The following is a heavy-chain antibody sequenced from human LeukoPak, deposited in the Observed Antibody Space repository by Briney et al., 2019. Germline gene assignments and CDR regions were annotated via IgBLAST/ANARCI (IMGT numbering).Heavy chain of an antibody. CDR3: ARVSVTISDYYFDY. Sequence: SETLSLTCAVYGGSFSGDFWSWIRQPPGKGLEWIGEINHSGSTNYNPSLKSRVTISVDTSKNQFSLRLSSVTAADTAVYYCARVSVTISDYYFDYWGQGTLVTVSS. V-gene: IGHV4-34*01. CDR1: GGSFSGDF. J-gene: IGHJ4*02. D-gene: IGHD2-21*01. CDR2: INHSGST.